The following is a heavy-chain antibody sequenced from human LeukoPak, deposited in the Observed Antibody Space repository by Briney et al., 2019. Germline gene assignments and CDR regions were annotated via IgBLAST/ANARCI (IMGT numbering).Heavy chain of an antibody. V-gene: IGHV3-21*01. CDR2: ISSSSTYI. CDR1: GFTLRRYR. D-gene: IGHD6-13*01. Sequence: GGSLRLSCAACGFTLRRYRMKGVGQAAGKGREWVSCISSSSTYIYYADSVKARFTISRDNANTSLYLQMNSLRAEDTAVYYCARVHIATGLVAFDIWSQATMVTVSS. CDR3: ARVHIATGLVAFDI. J-gene: IGHJ3*02.